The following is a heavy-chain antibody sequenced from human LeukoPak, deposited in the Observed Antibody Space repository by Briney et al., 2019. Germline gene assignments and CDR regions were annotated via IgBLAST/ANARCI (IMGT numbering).Heavy chain of an antibody. Sequence: SVKVSCKASGGTFSSYAISRVRQAPGQGLEWMGGIIPIFGTANYAQKFQGRVTITTDESTSTAYMELSSLRSEDTAVYYCARDAIAAVYDAFDIWGQGTMVTVSS. CDR1: GGTFSSYA. V-gene: IGHV1-69*05. D-gene: IGHD6-13*01. CDR3: ARDAIAAVYDAFDI. CDR2: IIPIFGTA. J-gene: IGHJ3*02.